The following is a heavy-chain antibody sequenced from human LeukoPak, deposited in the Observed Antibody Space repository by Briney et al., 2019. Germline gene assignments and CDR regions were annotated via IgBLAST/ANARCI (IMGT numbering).Heavy chain of an antibody. Sequence: PGGSLRLSCAASGFTFSSYSMDWVRQAPGKGLEWVSSISSSSSYIYYADSVKGRFTISRDNAKNSLYLQMNSLRAEDTAVYYCARGTSGSYYFGPTGGQGTLVTVSS. D-gene: IGHD1-26*01. CDR1: GFTFSSYS. CDR2: ISSSSSYI. J-gene: IGHJ4*02. CDR3: ARGTSGSYYFGPT. V-gene: IGHV3-21*01.